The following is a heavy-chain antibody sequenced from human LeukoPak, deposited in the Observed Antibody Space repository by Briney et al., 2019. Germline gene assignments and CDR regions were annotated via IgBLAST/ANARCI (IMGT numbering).Heavy chain of an antibody. CDR2: ISAYNGNT. J-gene: IGHJ4*02. D-gene: IGHD2-15*01. CDR3: ARDVRVADY. V-gene: IGHV1-18*04. CDR1: GYTFTGHY. Sequence: ASVKVSCKASGYTFTGHYMHWVRQAPGQGLEWMGWISAYNGNTNYAQKLQGRVTMTTDTSTSTAYMELRSLRSDDTAVYYCARDVRVADYWGQGTLVTVSS.